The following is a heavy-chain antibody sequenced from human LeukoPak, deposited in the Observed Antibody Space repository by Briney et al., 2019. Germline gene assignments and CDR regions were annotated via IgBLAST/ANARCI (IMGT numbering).Heavy chain of an antibody. CDR3: ASAGDYYYYYYMDV. V-gene: IGHV3-74*01. CDR2: INSDGSST. Sequence: GGSLRLSCAASGFTFSGYWMHWVRQAPGKGLVWVSRINSDGSSTSYADSVKGRFTISRDNAKNTLYLQMNSLRAEDAAVYYCASAGDYYYYYYMDVWGKGTTVTVSS. D-gene: IGHD4-17*01. CDR1: GFTFSGYW. J-gene: IGHJ6*03.